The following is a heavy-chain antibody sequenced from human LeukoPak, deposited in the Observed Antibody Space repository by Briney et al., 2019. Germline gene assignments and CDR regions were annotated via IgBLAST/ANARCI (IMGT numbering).Heavy chain of an antibody. CDR3: ARAGCSGGSCYPGGY. D-gene: IGHD2-15*01. J-gene: IGHJ4*02. Sequence: PGGSLRLSCAASGFTVSSNYMSWVRQAPGKGLEWVSVIYSGGSTYYADSVKGRFTISRDNSKNTLYLQMNSLRAEDTAAYYCARAGCSGGSCYPGGYWGQGTLATVSS. CDR1: GFTVSSNY. V-gene: IGHV3-66*01. CDR2: IYSGGST.